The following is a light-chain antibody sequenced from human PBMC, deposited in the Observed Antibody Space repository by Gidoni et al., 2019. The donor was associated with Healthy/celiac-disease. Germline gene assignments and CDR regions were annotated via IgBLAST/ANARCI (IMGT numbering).Light chain of an antibody. Sequence: EIVLTQSPGTLSLSPGERATLSCRASQSVSSSYLAWYQQKPGQAPRRLIYGASSRATGIPDRFSGSGSGTDCTLTISRLEPEDCAVYYCQQYGSSPAWTFGQGTKVEIK. CDR3: QQYGSSPAWT. CDR2: GAS. V-gene: IGKV3-20*01. CDR1: QSVSSSY. J-gene: IGKJ1*01.